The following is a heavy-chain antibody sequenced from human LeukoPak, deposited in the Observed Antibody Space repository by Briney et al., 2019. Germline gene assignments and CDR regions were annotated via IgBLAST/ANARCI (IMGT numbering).Heavy chain of an antibody. CDR1: GYTFTSYG. CDR3: ASGDPGTDAFDI. CDR2: ISAYNGNT. Sequence: ASVKVSCKASGYTFTSYGISWARQAPGQGLEWMGWISAYNGNTNYAQKLQGRVTMTTDTSTSTAYMELRSLRSDDTAVYYCASGDPGTDAFDIWGQGTMVTVSS. J-gene: IGHJ3*02. D-gene: IGHD3-10*01. V-gene: IGHV1-18*01.